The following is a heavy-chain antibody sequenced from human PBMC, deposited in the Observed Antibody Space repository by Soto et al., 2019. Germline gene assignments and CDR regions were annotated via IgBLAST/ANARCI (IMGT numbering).Heavy chain of an antibody. CDR1: GFTSSTFG. D-gene: IGHD6-6*01. CDR2: ISGSGDNT. J-gene: IGHJ4*02. V-gene: IGHV3-23*01. Sequence: EGQLLESGGGLVQSGGSLRLSCAGSGFTSSTFGMSWVRQAPGKGLEWVSGISGSGDNTYYADSVKGRFTISRDKSKNTLFLQMNGLRAEDTAMYYCGGDPRCPEYWGQGTLVTVSS. CDR3: GGDPRCPEY.